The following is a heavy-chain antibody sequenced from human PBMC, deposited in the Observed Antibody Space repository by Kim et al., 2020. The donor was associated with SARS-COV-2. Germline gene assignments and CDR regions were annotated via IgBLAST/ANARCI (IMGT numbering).Heavy chain of an antibody. V-gene: IGHV3-53*01. Sequence: GGSLRLSCAASGFNVSSNYMSCVRQAPGKGLERVSVIYSGGTTYYADSVKGRFTISRDNSKNTIYPQMNSLRAEDTAVYYCARDRHITMVRGVIIYYYGMDVWGQGTTVTVSS. D-gene: IGHD3-10*01. J-gene: IGHJ6*02. CDR3: ARDRHITMVRGVIIYYYGMDV. CDR2: IYSGGTT. CDR1: GFNVSSNY.